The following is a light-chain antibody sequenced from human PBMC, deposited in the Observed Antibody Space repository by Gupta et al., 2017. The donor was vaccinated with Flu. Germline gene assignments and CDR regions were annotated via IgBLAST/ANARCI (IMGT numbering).Light chain of an antibody. CDR3: QQDGRSLT. CDR1: QSVRSTY. V-gene: IGKV3-20*01. CDR2: GAS. J-gene: IGKJ4*01. Sequence: ELVLTQSPGTLSLSPGERATLSCRASQSVRSTYLAWYQQKPGQAPRLLIHGASSRATGIPDRFSGSGSGTDFTLTISRLEPEDFAVYYCQQDGRSLTFGGGTKVEIK.